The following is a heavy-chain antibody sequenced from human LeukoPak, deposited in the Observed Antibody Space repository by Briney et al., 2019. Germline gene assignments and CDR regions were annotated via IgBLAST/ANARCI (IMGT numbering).Heavy chain of an antibody. D-gene: IGHD2-2*01. CDR3: AREGYCSGTTCSPLVY. V-gene: IGHV1-2*02. CDR2: INPNSGVT. J-gene: IGHJ4*02. CDR1: GYTFTYYY. Sequence: ASVKVSCKASGYTFTYYYMHWVRQAPGQGLEWMGWINPNSGVTNYAQNLQGRVTMTSGTSSGTAYMELTRLRSDDTAVYYCAREGYCSGTTCSPLVYWGQGSLVTVPS.